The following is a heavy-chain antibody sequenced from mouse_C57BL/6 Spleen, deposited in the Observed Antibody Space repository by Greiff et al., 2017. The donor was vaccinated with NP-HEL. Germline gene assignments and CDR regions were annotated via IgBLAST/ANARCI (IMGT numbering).Heavy chain of an antibody. CDR3: APGYFDV. Sequence: VQLQQSGAELVKPGASVKISCKASGYTFTDYYINWVKQRPGQGLEWIGKLGPGSGSTYYNEKFKGKATLTADKSSSTAYMQLSSLTSEDSAVYFCAPGYFDVWGTGTTVTVSS. CDR2: LGPGSGST. V-gene: IGHV1-77*01. J-gene: IGHJ1*03. CDR1: GYTFTDYY.